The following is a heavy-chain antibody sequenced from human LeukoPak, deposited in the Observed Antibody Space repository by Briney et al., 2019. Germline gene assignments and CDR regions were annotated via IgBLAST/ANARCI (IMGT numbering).Heavy chain of an antibody. D-gene: IGHD1-26*01. J-gene: IGHJ6*02. CDR1: GGSISSVSYY. V-gene: IGHV4-39*01. CDR3: ASLGRGGSYYYYFGMDV. CDR2: IYYSGST. Sequence: PSETLSLTCTVSGGSISSVSYYWGWTRQPPGKGLEWIGSIYYSGSTYYNPSLKNRVTVSVDTSKNQFYLRLSSVTAADTAVYYCASLGRGGSYYYYFGMDVWGQGTTVIVSS.